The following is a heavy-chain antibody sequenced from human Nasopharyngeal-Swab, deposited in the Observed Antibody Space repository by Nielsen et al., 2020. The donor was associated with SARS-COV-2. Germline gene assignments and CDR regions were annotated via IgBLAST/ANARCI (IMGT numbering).Heavy chain of an antibody. J-gene: IGHJ3*02. CDR1: GCSISSFY. Sequence: STPLSPTFPVSGCSISSFYWTWIRPLPGKGLEWIGYIYYSGRTNYNPSLKSRVTISADTSKNQFSLKLSSVTAADTAVYYCATSIVVVPAAISPDAFDIWGQGTMVTVSS. CDR2: IYYSGRT. CDR3: ATSIVVVPAAISPDAFDI. D-gene: IGHD2-2*02. V-gene: IGHV4-59*08.